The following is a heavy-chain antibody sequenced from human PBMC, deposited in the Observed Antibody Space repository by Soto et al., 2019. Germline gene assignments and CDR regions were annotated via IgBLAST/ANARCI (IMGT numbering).Heavy chain of an antibody. Sequence: GESLKISCKGSGYSFTRYWIGWVRQMPGKGLEWMGIIYPRDSDTRYSPSFQGQVTISADKSISTAYLQWSSLKASDTAMYYCARGGIVGSTRNYFDDWGQGTLVTVSS. CDR2: IYPRDSDT. V-gene: IGHV5-51*01. J-gene: IGHJ4*02. CDR1: GYSFTRYW. D-gene: IGHD1-26*01. CDR3: ARGGIVGSTRNYFDD.